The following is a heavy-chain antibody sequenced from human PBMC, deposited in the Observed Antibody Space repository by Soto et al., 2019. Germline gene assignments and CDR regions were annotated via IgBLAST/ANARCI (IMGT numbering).Heavy chain of an antibody. V-gene: IGHV4-31*03. D-gene: IGHD6-13*01. CDR3: ERSGSSWVYYYYSGMDV. CDR2: IYYSGST. Sequence: PSETLSLTCTVSGGSISSGGYYWSWIRQHPGKGLEWIGYIYYSGSTYYNPSLKSRVTISVDTSKNQFSLKLSSVTAADTAVYYCERSGSSWVYYYYSGMDVWGQGTTATVSS. J-gene: IGHJ6*02. CDR1: GGSISSGGYY.